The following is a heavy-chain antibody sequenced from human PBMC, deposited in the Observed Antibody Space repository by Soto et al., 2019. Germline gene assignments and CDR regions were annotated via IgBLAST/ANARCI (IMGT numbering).Heavy chain of an antibody. CDR3: ERGGSYYAH. CDR1: GNTHTIYF. V-gene: IGHV1-2*02. Sequence: ASVKVSCKASGNTHTIYFIHWLRQAPGQGPEWMGWINSVSGGTNYAPRFRGRVSMTRDTSSATAFLDLSGLRSDDTAVYYCERGGSYYAHWGPGSLVTVSS. CDR2: INSVSGGT. D-gene: IGHD3-16*01. J-gene: IGHJ4*02.